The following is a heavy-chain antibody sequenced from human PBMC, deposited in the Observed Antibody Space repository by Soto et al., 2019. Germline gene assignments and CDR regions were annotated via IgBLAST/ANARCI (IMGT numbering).Heavy chain of an antibody. D-gene: IGHD2-15*01. CDR1: GGTFSSYA. J-gene: IGHJ3*02. CDR2: ITPIFGTA. V-gene: IGHV1-69*13. CDR3: ARDTCSGGSCYHAFDI. Sequence: SVKVSCKASGGTFSSYAISWVRQAPGQGLEWMGGITPIFGTANYAQKFQGRVTITADESTSTAYMELSSLRSEDTAVYYCARDTCSGGSCYHAFDIWGQGTMVTVSS.